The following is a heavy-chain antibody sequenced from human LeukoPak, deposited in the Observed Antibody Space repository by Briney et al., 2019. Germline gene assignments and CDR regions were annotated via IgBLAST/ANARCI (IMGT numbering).Heavy chain of an antibody. J-gene: IGHJ4*02. D-gene: IGHD3-22*01. CDR1: GGSFSSYY. Sequence: SETLSLTCTVSGGSFSSYYWSWIRQPPGKGLEWIGYIYYSGSTNYNPSLKSRVTISVDTSKNQFSLKLSSVTAADTAVYYCARAPDYYDSSRWDYWGQGTLVTVSS. V-gene: IGHV4-59*01. CDR3: ARAPDYYDSSRWDY. CDR2: IYYSGST.